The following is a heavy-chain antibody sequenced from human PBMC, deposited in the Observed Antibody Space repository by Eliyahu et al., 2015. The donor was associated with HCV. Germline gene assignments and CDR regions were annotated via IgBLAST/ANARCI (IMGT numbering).Heavy chain of an antibody. Sequence: QVQLVESGGGVVQPGRSLRLSCVGSGFTFRAYGMHWVRQAPGKGLEWVAVISYDGSKRFYADSVKGRFTISRDDSKNTLYLQMNSLRAEDTAVYYCAKFLANNRGWGADYWGRGTLVTVSS. CDR1: GFTFRAYG. CDR2: ISYDGSKR. D-gene: IGHD6-19*01. V-gene: IGHV3-30*18. CDR3: AKFLANNRGWGADY. J-gene: IGHJ4*02.